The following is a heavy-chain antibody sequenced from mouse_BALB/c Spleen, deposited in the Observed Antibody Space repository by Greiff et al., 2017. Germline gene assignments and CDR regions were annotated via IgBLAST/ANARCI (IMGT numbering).Heavy chain of an antibody. J-gene: IGHJ4*01. D-gene: IGHD2-1*01. CDR3: ARIYYGTDYYAMDY. V-gene: IGHV2-2*02. Sequence: VKLQESGPGLVQPSQSLSITCTVSGFSLTSYGVHWVRQSPGKGLEWLGVIWSGGSTDYNAAFISRLSISKDNSKSQVFFKMNSLQANDTAIYYCARIYYGTDYYAMDYWGQGTSVTVSS. CDR2: IWSGGST. CDR1: GFSLTSYG.